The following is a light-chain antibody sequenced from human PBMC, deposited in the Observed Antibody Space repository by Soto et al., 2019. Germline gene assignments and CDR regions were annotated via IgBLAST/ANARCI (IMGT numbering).Light chain of an antibody. CDR2: EVT. CDR1: SSDVGSYNL. J-gene: IGLJ1*01. Sequence: QSALTQPASVSGSPGQSITISCTGTSSDVGSYNLVSWYQQHPGKAPKLMIYEVTKRPSDIPDRFSGSKSGNTASLTVSGLQAEDEADYYCSSYAGTNNDVFGTGTKLTVL. CDR3: SSYAGTNNDV. V-gene: IGLV2-8*01.